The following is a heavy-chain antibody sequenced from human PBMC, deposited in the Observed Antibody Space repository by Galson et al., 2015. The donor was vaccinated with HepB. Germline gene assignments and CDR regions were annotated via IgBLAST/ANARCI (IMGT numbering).Heavy chain of an antibody. J-gene: IGHJ2*01. Sequence: SVKVSCKASGYTFTNYYMHWVRQAAGQGLEWMGEINPSGGRTSDAQKYQGRVTMTRDTSTSTVYMDLSSLNSEDTAIYYRARGYLVAAGSRPIISWYIDLCGRGTLVTVSS. CDR3: ARGYLVAAGSRPIISWYIDL. V-gene: IGHV1-46*01. D-gene: IGHD6-13*01. CDR2: INPSGGRT. CDR1: GYTFTNYY.